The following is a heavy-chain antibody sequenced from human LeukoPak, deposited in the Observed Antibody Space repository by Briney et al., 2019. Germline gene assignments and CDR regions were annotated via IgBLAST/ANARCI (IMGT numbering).Heavy chain of an antibody. CDR1: NGSISRYY. J-gene: IGHJ6*02. CDR2: IYYSGST. Sequence: PSETLSLTCTVSNGSISRYYWSWIRQPPGKGLEWIGYIYYSGSTNYNPSLKSRVTISLDTSKNQFSLKLNSVTAADTAVYFCARQSGYYDSSVDYYGLNVWGQGITVTVSS. D-gene: IGHD3-22*01. CDR3: ARQSGYYDSSVDYYGLNV. V-gene: IGHV4-59*08.